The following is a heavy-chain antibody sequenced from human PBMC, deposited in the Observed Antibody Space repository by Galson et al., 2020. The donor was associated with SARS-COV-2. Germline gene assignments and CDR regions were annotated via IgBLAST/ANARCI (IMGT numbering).Heavy chain of an antibody. Sequence: SETLSLTCTVSGGSISSGGYYWSWIRQHPGKGLEWIGYIYYSGSTYYNPSLKSRVTISVDTSKNQFSLKLSSVTAADTAVYYCARDRMLVAATAGLLYYYGMDVGGQGTTVTVSS. J-gene: IGHJ6*02. CDR3: ARDRMLVAATAGLLYYYGMDV. D-gene: IGHD2-15*01. CDR1: GGSISSGGYY. CDR2: IYYSGST. V-gene: IGHV4-31*03.